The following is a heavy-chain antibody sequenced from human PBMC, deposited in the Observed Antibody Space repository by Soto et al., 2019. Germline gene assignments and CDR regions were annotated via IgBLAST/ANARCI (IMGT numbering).Heavy chain of an antibody. CDR3: ARGWELPHFDY. Sequence: GGSLRLSCAASGFTFSNYGMHWVRQAPGKGLKWVAVVSYDGSNKYYADSVKGRFTISRDNAKNSLYLQMNSLRAEDTAVYYCARGWELPHFDYWGQGTLVTVSS. J-gene: IGHJ4*02. D-gene: IGHD1-26*01. V-gene: IGHV3-30*03. CDR2: VSYDGSNK. CDR1: GFTFSNYG.